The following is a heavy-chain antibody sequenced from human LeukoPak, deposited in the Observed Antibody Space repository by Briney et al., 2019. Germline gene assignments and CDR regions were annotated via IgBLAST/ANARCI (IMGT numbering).Heavy chain of an antibody. CDR3: AKSRGMGYYDSSGSYPFDY. J-gene: IGHJ4*02. Sequence: GGSLRLSCAASGFTFSSYAMSWVRQAPGKGLEWVSAISGSGGSTYYADSVKGRFTISRANSKNPLYLQMNSLRAEYTALYYCAKSRGMGYYDSSGSYPFDYWGQGTLVTVSS. CDR1: GFTFSSYA. D-gene: IGHD3-22*01. V-gene: IGHV3-23*01. CDR2: ISGSGGST.